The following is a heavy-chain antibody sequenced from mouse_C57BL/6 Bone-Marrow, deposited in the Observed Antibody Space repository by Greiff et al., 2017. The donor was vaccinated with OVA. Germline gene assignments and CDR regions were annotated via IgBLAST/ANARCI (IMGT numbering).Heavy chain of an antibody. CDR3: ARPGDYDGDWFAY. D-gene: IGHD2-4*01. CDR2: FHPYNDDT. J-gene: IGHJ3*01. V-gene: IGHV1-47*01. Sequence: QVQLQQSGAELVKPGASVKMSCKASGSTFTTYPIAWMKQNHGKSLEWIGNFHPYNDDTKYNEKFKGKATLTVEKSSSTVYLELSRLTSDDSAVYYCARPGDYDGDWFAYCGRGTRVTVSA. CDR1: GSTFTTYP.